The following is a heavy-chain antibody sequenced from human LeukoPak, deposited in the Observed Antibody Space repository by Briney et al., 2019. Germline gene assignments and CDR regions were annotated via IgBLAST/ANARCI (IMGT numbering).Heavy chain of an antibody. CDR3: TTDLKRLYYYDSSGTNAFDI. D-gene: IGHD3-22*01. V-gene: IGHV3-15*01. Sequence: GGSLRLSCAASGFTFSNAWMSWVRQAPGKGLEWVGRIKSKTDGGTTDYAAPVKGRFTISRDDSKNTLYLQMNSLKTEDTAVYYCTTDLKRLYYYDSSGTNAFDIWGQGTMVTVSS. J-gene: IGHJ3*02. CDR2: IKSKTDGGTT. CDR1: GFTFSNAW.